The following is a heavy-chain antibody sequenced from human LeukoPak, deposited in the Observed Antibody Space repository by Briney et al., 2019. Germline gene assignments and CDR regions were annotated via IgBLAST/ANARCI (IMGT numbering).Heavy chain of an antibody. CDR1: GFTFSSYA. J-gene: IGHJ4*02. V-gene: IGHV3-23*01. CDR2: ITSSGAAT. D-gene: IGHD3-22*01. CDR3: AKDRPNYYGSNGHYYKLNGDC. Sequence: GGSLRLSCAASGFTFSSYAMSWVRQAPGKGLEWVSSITSSGAATYYADSVKGRFTISRDNSDNTLYLQMTSLRAEDTAVYYCAKDRPNYYGSNGHYYKLNGDCWGQGTLVTVSS.